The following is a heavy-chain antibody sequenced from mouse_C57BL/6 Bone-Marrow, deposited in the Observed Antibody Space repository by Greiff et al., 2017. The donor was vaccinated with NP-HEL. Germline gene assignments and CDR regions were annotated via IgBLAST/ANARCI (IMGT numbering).Heavy chain of an antibody. CDR3: AKAYSNYLYYFDY. D-gene: IGHD2-5*01. V-gene: IGHV2-5*01. Sequence: QVQLQQSGPGLVQPSQSLSITCTVSGFSLTSYGVHWVRQSPGKGLEWLGVIWRGGSTDYNAAFMSRLSITKDNSKSQVFFKMNSLQADDTAIYYCAKAYSNYLYYFDYWGQGTTLTVSS. J-gene: IGHJ2*01. CDR2: IWRGGST. CDR1: GFSLTSYG.